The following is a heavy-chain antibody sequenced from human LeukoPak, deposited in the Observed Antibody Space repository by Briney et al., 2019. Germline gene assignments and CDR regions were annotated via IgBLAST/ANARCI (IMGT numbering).Heavy chain of an antibody. CDR1: GFTLTELA. CDR3: ATSRTYCGGDCSLD. D-gene: IGHD2-21*02. Sequence: ASVKVSCKVSGFTLTELAMHWVRQGPGKGLEWMGGFDPEDGETIYAQKFQGRVTVTEDTSTDTAYTELNSLRSEDTAVYYCATSRTYCGGDCSLDWGQGTLVTVSS. V-gene: IGHV1-24*01. CDR2: FDPEDGET. J-gene: IGHJ4*02.